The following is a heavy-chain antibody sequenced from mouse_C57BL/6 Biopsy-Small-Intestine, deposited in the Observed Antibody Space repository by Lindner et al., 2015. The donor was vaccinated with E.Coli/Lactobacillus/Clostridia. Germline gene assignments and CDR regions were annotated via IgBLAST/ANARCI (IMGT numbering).Heavy chain of an antibody. V-gene: IGHV1-82*01. CDR2: IYPGDGDT. Sequence: VQLQESGPELVKPGASVKISCKASGYAFSSSWMNWVKQRPGKSLEWIGRIYPGDGDTNYNGKFKGKATLTADKSSSTAYMQLSSLTSEDSAVYFCARDYGSSYDYWGQGTTLTVSS. D-gene: IGHD1-1*01. J-gene: IGHJ2*01. CDR1: GYAFSSSW. CDR3: ARDYGSSYDY.